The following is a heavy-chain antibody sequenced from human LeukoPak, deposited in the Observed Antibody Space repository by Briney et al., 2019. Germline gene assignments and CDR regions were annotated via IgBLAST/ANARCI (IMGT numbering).Heavy chain of an antibody. Sequence: SVTVSCKASGGTFSSYAISWVRQAPGQGLEWMGGIIPIFGTANYAQKFQGRVTITADKSTSTAYMELSSLRSEDTAVYYCASYNWNDAPYGMDVWGKGTTVTVSS. J-gene: IGHJ6*04. D-gene: IGHD1-1*01. CDR1: GGTFSSYA. CDR3: ASYNWNDAPYGMDV. CDR2: IIPIFGTA. V-gene: IGHV1-69*06.